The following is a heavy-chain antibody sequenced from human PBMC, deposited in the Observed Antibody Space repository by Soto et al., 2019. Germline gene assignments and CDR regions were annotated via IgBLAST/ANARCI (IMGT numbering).Heavy chain of an antibody. CDR2: INPNSGGT. Sequence: QVQLVQSGAEVKKPGASVKVSCKASGYTFTGYYMHWVRQAPGQGLEWMGWINPNSGGTNSEQKVQGRVTITRDTSLSTAYMELSTLRYDDTEVYYCASSSGYSYYFEYWGQGTLVTVSS. D-gene: IGHD3-22*01. CDR1: GYTFTGYY. CDR3: ASSSGYSYYFEY. J-gene: IGHJ4*02. V-gene: IGHV1-2*02.